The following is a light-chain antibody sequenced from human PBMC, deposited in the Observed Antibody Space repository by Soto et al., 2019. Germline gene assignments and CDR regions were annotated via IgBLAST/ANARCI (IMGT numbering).Light chain of an antibody. CDR3: QQCYSSPT. J-gene: IGKJ3*01. CDR1: HNIDTF. Sequence: DIQITQSPSSLSASVGDRVTITCRASHNIDTFLNWYQQEPGKAPKLLIYAASILQGGVPSRFSASGSGTDFTLTISSLQPEDFATYFCQQCYSSPTLGPGTKVDIK. V-gene: IGKV1-39*01. CDR2: AAS.